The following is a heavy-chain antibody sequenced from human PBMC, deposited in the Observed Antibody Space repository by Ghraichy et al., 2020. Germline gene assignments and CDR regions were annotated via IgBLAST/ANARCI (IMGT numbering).Heavy chain of an antibody. CDR3: ARGDYGYSATLFDS. Sequence: SQTLSLTCAISGDSVSTNSVTWNWIRQSPSRGLEWLGRTYYRSRWYSDSAVSVRSRITVNPDTSKNQFSLQLNSVTPEDTAMYYCARGDYGYSATLFDSWGQGTLVTVSS. CDR2: TYYRSRWYS. CDR1: GDSVSTNSVT. D-gene: IGHD4/OR15-4a*01. V-gene: IGHV6-1*01. J-gene: IGHJ4*02.